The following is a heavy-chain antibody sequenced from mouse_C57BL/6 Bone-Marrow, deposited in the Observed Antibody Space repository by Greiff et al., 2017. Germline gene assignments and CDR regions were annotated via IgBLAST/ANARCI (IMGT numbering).Heavy chain of an antibody. CDR2: INPDSSTI. Sequence: EVKLLESGGGLVQPGGSLKLSCAASGIDFSRYWMSWVRRAPGKGLEWIGEINPDSSTINYAPSLKDKFIISRDNAKNTLYLQMSKVRSEDTALYYCARPYDYDGGGFAYWGQGTLVTVSA. V-gene: IGHV4-1*01. J-gene: IGHJ3*01. CDR3: ARPYDYDGGGFAY. CDR1: GIDFSRYW. D-gene: IGHD2-4*01.